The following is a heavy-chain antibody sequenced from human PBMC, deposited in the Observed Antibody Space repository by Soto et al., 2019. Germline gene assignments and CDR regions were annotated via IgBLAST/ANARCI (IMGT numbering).Heavy chain of an antibody. CDR3: ATGYSGYDLLLQAF. CDR2: FEPAHGER. D-gene: IGHD5-12*01. J-gene: IGHJ4*02. V-gene: IGHV1-24*01. Sequence: QVHLVQSGAEVKKPGASVKVSCKVYGYTLSELCIHWVRQAPGKGLEWMGTFEPAHGERPYSQSFQGRVTMTEDTSRDTASMDLRNLRSEDTAMYYCATGYSGYDLLLQAFWGQGTLVAVYS. CDR1: GYTLSELC.